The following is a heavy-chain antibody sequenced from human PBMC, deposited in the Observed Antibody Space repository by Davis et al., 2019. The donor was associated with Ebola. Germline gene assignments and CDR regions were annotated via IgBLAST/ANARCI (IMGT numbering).Heavy chain of an antibody. CDR1: GGSFSGYY. CDR3: ARGQLLGWFDP. CDR2: IYYSGST. V-gene: IGHV4-31*11. J-gene: IGHJ5*02. Sequence: SETLSLTCAVYGGSFSGYYWSWIRQHPGKGLEWIGYIYYSGSTYYNPSLKSRVTISVDTSKNQFSLKLSSVTAADTAVYYCARGQLLGWFDPWGQGTLVTVSS. D-gene: IGHD1-26*01.